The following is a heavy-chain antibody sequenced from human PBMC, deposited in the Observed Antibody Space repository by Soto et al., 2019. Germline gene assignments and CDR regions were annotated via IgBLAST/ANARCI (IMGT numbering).Heavy chain of an antibody. CDR3: ARGPSNWNRFDQTERYMDV. CDR1: GGTFSSYA. J-gene: IGHJ6*03. V-gene: IGHV1-69*13. CDR2: IIPIFGTA. D-gene: IGHD1-20*01. Sequence: SVKVSCKASGGTFSSYAISWVRQAPGQGLEWMGGIIPIFGTANYAQKFQGRVTITADESTSTAYMELNSLRAGDTAVYYCARGPSNWNRFDQTERYMDVWGKGTTVTVSS.